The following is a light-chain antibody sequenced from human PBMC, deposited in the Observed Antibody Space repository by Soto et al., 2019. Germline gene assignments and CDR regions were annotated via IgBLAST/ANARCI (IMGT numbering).Light chain of an antibody. CDR2: DTS. CDR1: QSVSSSY. V-gene: IGKV3-20*01. J-gene: IGKJ4*01. Sequence: EIVLTQSPGTLSLSPGERATLSCRASQSVSSSYLAWYQRKPGQAPRLLIYDTSSRATGVPDRFSGSGSGTDFTLTLSRLEPEDFAVFYCQQYGSSRRTFGGGTKVEIK. CDR3: QQYGSSRRT.